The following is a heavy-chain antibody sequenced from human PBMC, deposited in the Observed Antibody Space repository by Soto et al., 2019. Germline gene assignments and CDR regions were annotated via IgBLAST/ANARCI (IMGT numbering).Heavy chain of an antibody. CDR2: ISGSGGST. CDR1: GFTFSSYA. V-gene: IGHV3-23*01. J-gene: IGHJ4*02. CDR3: AKGGPPQRVGAIGAAFDY. Sequence: GGSLRLSCAASGFTFSSYAMSWVRQAPGKGLEWVSAISGSGGSTYYADSVKGRFTISRDNSKNTLYLQMNSLRAEDTAVYYCAKGGPPQRVGAIGAAFDYWGQGTLVTVSS. D-gene: IGHD1-26*01.